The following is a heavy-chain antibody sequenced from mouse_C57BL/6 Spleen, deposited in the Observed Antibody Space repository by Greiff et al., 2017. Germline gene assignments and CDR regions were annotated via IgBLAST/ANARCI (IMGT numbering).Heavy chain of an antibody. Sequence: VQLQQSGPELVKPGASVKIPCKASGYTFTDYNMDWVKQSHGKSLEWIGDINPNNGGTIYNQKFKGKATLTVDKSSSTAYMELRSLTSEDTAVYYCARYLYYGNWEYAMDYWGQGTSVTVSS. V-gene: IGHV1-18*01. J-gene: IGHJ4*01. CDR2: INPNNGGT. CDR1: GYTFTDYN. CDR3: ARYLYYGNWEYAMDY. D-gene: IGHD2-1*01.